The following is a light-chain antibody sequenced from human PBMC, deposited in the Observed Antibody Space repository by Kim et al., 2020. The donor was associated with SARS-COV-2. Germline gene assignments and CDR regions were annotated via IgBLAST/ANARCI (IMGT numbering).Light chain of an antibody. CDR2: TSG. J-gene: IGLJ2*01. Sequence: GQNVSISCSGSRSNVEFNPVNWYHQVPGTAPKLLIYTSGQRPSGVPDRFSGSKSGTSASLAISGLQSEDEGVYYCEAWDDSLNGVVFGGGTQLTVL. CDR1: RSNVEFNP. V-gene: IGLV1-44*01. CDR3: EAWDDSLNGVV.